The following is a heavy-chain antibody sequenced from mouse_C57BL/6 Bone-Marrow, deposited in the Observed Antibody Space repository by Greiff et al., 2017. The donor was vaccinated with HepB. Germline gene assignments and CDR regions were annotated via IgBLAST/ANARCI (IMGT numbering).Heavy chain of an antibody. CDR2: ISDGGSYT. CDR1: GFTFSSYA. V-gene: IGHV5-4*01. Sequence: EVMLVESGGGLVKPGGSLKLSCAASGFTFSSYAMSWVRQTPEKRLEWVATISDGGSYTYYPDNVKGRFTISRDNAKNNLYLQMIHLKSEDTAMYYCARDRCYGSSPHWYFDVWGTGTTVTVSS. D-gene: IGHD1-1*01. CDR3: ARDRCYGSSPHWYFDV. J-gene: IGHJ1*03.